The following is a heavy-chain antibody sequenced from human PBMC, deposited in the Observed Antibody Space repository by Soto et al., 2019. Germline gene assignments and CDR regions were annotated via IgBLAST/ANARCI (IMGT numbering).Heavy chain of an antibody. CDR1: GCTFSSYA. CDR2: IIPIFGTA. D-gene: IGHD3-22*01. J-gene: IGHJ4*02. CDR3: ARDLRHYYDSSGSVNFDY. Sequence: QVQLVQSGAEVKKPGSSVKVSCKSSGCTFSSYAISWVRQAPGQGLEWMGGIIPIFGTANYAQKFQGRVTITADEYTSTAYMELSSLRSADTAVYYCARDLRHYYDSSGSVNFDYWGQGTLGTVSS. V-gene: IGHV1-69*01.